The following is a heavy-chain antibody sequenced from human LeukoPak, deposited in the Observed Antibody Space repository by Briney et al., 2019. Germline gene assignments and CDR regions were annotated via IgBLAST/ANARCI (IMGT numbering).Heavy chain of an antibody. V-gene: IGHV3-13*01. CDR2: IGPAGDT. J-gene: IGHJ4*02. CDR1: GFTFSSYD. Sequence: GGSLRLSCAASGFTFSSYDIHWVRQATGKGLEWVSGIGPAGDTYYPGSLKGRFTTSRENAKNSLYLQMNSLRAGDTAVYYCARARKDSSGYLFDYWGQGTLVTVSS. CDR3: ARARKDSSGYLFDY. D-gene: IGHD3-22*01.